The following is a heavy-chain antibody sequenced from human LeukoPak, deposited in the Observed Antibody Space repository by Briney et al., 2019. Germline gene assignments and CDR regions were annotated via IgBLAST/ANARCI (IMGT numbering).Heavy chain of an antibody. CDR2: INPNSGGT. D-gene: IGHD3-22*01. CDR1: GYTFTGYY. J-gene: IGHJ3*02. V-gene: IGHV1-2*02. Sequence: ASVKVSCRASGYTFTGYYMHWVRQAPGQGLEWMGWINPNSGGTNYAQKFQGRVTMTRDTSISTAYMELSRLRSDDTAVYYCARAAYYYDSSGYAAFDTWGQGTMVTVSS. CDR3: ARAAYYYDSSGYAAFDT.